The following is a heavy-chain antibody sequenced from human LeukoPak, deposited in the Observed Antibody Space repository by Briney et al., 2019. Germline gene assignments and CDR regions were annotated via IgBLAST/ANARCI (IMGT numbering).Heavy chain of an antibody. CDR1: GGSIRPYY. D-gene: IGHD2-15*01. V-gene: IGHV4-59*01. Sequence: SETLSLLCTVSGGSIRPYYWTWMRQPPGKGLEWIGYIYYTGSTNYNPSLKSRLTMSVDTSKNQFSLNLSSVTAADTAVYYCARAAPTQGYCSGGSCYGKIDYWGQGTLVTVSS. CDR2: IYYTGST. J-gene: IGHJ4*02. CDR3: ARAAPTQGYCSGGSCYGKIDY.